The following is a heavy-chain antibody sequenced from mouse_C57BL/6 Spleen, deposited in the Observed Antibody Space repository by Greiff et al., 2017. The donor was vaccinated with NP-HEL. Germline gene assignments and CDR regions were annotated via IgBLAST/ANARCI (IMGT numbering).Heavy chain of an antibody. J-gene: IGHJ4*01. D-gene: IGHD2-5*01. Sequence: QVQLQQSGPELVKPGASVKISCKASGYAFSSSWMNWVKQRPGKGLEWIGRIYPGDGDTNYNGKFKGKATLTADKSSSTAYMQLSSLTSEDSAVYFCARGYPFYSNYVAMDYWGQGTSVTVSS. V-gene: IGHV1-82*01. CDR1: GYAFSSSW. CDR2: IYPGDGDT. CDR3: ARGYPFYSNYVAMDY.